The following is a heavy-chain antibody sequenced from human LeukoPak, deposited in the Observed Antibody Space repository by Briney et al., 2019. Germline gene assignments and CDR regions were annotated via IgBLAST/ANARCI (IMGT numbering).Heavy chain of an antibody. Sequence: ASVKVSCKASGYTFTSYDINWVRQATGQGLEWMGWMNPNSANTGYAQNFQGRVTMTRNTSISTAYMELSSLRSEDTAVYYCGIRFSRGSGSAIDYWGQGTLVTVSS. V-gene: IGHV1-8*01. D-gene: IGHD3-10*01. CDR1: GYTFTSYD. J-gene: IGHJ4*02. CDR2: MNPNSANT. CDR3: GIRFSRGSGSAIDY.